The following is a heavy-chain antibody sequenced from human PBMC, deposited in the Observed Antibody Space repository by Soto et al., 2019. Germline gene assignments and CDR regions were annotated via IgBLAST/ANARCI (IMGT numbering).Heavy chain of an antibody. CDR2: IDPSDSYT. J-gene: IGHJ5*02. CDR1: GYSFTSYW. Sequence: GESLKISCKGSGYSFTSYWISWVRQMPGKGLEWMGRIDPSDSYTNYSPSFQGHVTISADKSISTAYLQWSSLKASDTAMYYCARHLNPVYYYDRSGYWSWFDTWGQGTLVTVSS. D-gene: IGHD3-22*01. V-gene: IGHV5-10-1*01. CDR3: ARHLNPVYYYDRSGYWSWFDT.